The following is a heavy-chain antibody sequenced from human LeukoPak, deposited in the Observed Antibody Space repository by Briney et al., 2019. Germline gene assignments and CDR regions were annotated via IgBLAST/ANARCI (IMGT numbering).Heavy chain of an antibody. CDR1: GYSFTNYW. CDR3: ARRTMENSAFGI. J-gene: IGHJ3*02. V-gene: IGHV5-51*01. CDR2: IYPGDSDT. D-gene: IGHD1/OR15-1a*01. Sequence: GESLQISCKASGYSFTNYWIGWVRQMPGKGLEWMGIIYPGDSDTRYSPSFQGQVTISADKSITTAYLQWSSLKASDSAMYYCARRTMENSAFGIWGQGTMVTVSS.